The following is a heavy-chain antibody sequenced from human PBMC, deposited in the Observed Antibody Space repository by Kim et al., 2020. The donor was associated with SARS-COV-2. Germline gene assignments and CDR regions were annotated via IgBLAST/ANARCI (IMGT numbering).Heavy chain of an antibody. V-gene: IGHV3-23*01. Sequence: GGSLRLSCAASGFTFRNYAMSWVRQAPGKGLEWVSAISHDSTRTFYADSVKGRFTCSRDNSRNMLYLDMTSLRAEDTAMYYCAKRNCGTVCYGLDYWGQGTLVTVSS. J-gene: IGHJ4*02. CDR3: AKRNCGTVCYGLDY. D-gene: IGHD2-21*01. CDR2: ISHDSTRT. CDR1: GFTFRNYA.